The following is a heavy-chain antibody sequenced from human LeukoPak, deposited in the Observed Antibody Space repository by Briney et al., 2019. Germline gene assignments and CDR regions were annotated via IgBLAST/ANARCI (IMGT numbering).Heavy chain of an antibody. Sequence: SATLSLTCTVSGGSITSSSYYWGWIRQPPGKGLEWIGSIYYSGSTYYNPSLKSRVTISVDTSKNQFSLKLSSVTAADTAVYYCAREYSRWYFDLWGRGTLITVSS. CDR1: GGSITSSSYY. J-gene: IGHJ2*01. D-gene: IGHD2-21*01. CDR3: AREYSRWYFDL. V-gene: IGHV4-39*07. CDR2: IYYSGST.